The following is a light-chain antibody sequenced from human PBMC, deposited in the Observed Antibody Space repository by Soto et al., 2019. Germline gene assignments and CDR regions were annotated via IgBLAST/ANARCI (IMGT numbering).Light chain of an antibody. Sequence: EIVMTQSPATLAVSPGERATLSCRASQSVSTNLAWYQQKPGQAPRLLVYGASARATGIPGRFSGSGSGTEFTLTISSLQSEDFAVYYCQQYNNWPPNLTFGGGTKVENK. V-gene: IGKV3-15*01. CDR2: GAS. CDR3: QQYNNWPPNLT. CDR1: QSVSTN. J-gene: IGKJ4*01.